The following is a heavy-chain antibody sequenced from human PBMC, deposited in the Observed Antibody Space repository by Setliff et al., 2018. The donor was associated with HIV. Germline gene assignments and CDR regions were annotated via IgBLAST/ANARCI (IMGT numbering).Heavy chain of an antibody. CDR3: AAIAAAGRGVVDSYYYYMDV. CDR1: GGSFSGYY. J-gene: IGHJ6*03. V-gene: IGHV4-34*01. Sequence: PSETLSLTCAVYGGSFSGYYWSWIRQPPGKGLEWIGEINHSGSTNYNPSLKSRVTISVDTSKNQFSLKLSSVTAADTAVYYCAAIAAAGRGVVDSYYYYMDVWGKGTTVTVSS. D-gene: IGHD6-13*01. CDR2: INHSGST.